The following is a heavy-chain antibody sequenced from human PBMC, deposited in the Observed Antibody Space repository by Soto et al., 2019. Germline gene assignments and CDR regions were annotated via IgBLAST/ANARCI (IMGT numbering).Heavy chain of an antibody. CDR1: VGSISSYY. J-gene: IGHJ5*02. CDR3: ARDHPPALRGRPETWSYWFDP. CDR2: IYTSGST. D-gene: IGHD2-2*01. Sequence: PSETLSLTCTVSVGSISSYYWSLIRQAAGKGLEWIGRIYTSGSTNYDPSLKSRVTMSVDTSKNQFSLKLSSVTAADTAVYYCARDHPPALRGRPETWSYWFDPWGQGTLVTVPQ. V-gene: IGHV4-4*07.